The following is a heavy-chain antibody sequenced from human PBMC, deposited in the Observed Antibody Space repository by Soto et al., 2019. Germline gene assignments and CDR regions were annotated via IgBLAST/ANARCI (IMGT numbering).Heavy chain of an antibody. Sequence: SLRLSCAASGFTFSSYGMHWVRQAPGKGLEWVAVIWYDGSNKYYADSVKGRFTISRDNSKNTLYLQMNSLRAEDTAVYYCARGEYYYDSSGYYVYWGQGTLVTVSS. V-gene: IGHV3-33*01. D-gene: IGHD3-22*01. CDR1: GFTFSSYG. CDR3: ARGEYYYDSSGYYVY. J-gene: IGHJ4*02. CDR2: IWYDGSNK.